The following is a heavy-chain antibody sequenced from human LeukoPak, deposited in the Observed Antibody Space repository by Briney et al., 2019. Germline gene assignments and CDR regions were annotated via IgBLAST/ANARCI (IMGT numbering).Heavy chain of an antibody. Sequence: GGSLRLSCAASGFTFSSYGMHWVRQAPGKGLEWVAYIQYDGSNEQYADSVKGRFSISRDSSKNILYLQMNSLRAEDTAVYYCARGSRDGYNSRAYYYYYMDVWGKGTTVTISS. V-gene: IGHV3-30*02. CDR2: IQYDGSNE. J-gene: IGHJ6*03. CDR1: GFTFSSYG. D-gene: IGHD5-24*01. CDR3: ARGSRDGYNSRAYYYYYMDV.